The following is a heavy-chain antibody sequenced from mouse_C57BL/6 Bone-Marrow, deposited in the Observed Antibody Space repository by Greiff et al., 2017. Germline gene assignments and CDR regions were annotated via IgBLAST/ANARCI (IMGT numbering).Heavy chain of an antibody. J-gene: IGHJ3*01. D-gene: IGHD2-5*01. V-gene: IGHV5-4*01. CDR2: ISDGGSYT. CDR1: GFTFSSYA. Sequence: EVQLVESGGGLVKPGGSLKLSCAASGFTFSSYAMSWVRQTPEKRLEWVATISDGGSYTYYPDNVKGRFTISRDNAKNNLYLQMSHLKSEDTAMYYCAREGYYSNYHAYWGQGTLVTVSA. CDR3: AREGYYSNYHAY.